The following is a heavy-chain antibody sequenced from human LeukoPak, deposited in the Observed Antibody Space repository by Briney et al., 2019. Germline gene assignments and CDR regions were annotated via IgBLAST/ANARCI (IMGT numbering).Heavy chain of an antibody. J-gene: IGHJ5*02. CDR1: GYTFTGYY. V-gene: IGHV1-2*02. D-gene: IGHD4-17*01. Sequence: ASVKVSCKASGYTFTGYYMHWVRQAPGQGLEWMGWINPNSGGTNFAQKFHGRVTLTRDTSISTAYMELGRLRSDDTAVYYCARSDYGDYGDWFDPWGQGTLVTVSS. CDR3: ARSDYGDYGDWFDP. CDR2: INPNSGGT.